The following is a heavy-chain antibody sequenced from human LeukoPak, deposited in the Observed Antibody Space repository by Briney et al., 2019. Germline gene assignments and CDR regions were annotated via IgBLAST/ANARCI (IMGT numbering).Heavy chain of an antibody. CDR1: GGSFSGYY. V-gene: IGHV4-34*01. D-gene: IGHD3-3*01. Sequence: SETLSLTCAVYGGSFSGYYWSWIRQPPGKGLEWIGEINHSGSTNYNPSLKSRVTISVDTSKSQFSLKLSSVTAADTAVYYCARALPVFFGVAPLDYWGQGTLVTVSS. CDR3: ARALPVFFGVAPLDY. J-gene: IGHJ4*02. CDR2: INHSGST.